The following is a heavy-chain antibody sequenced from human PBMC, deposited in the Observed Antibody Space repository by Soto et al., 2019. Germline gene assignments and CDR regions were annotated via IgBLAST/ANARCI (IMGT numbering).Heavy chain of an antibody. D-gene: IGHD1-26*01. J-gene: IGHJ4*02. CDR1: GVSITGSY. CDR2: VYHSGTT. CDR3: ARDMPYGAGSLAGCDY. Sequence: KPSETLSLTCSVSGVSITGSYWSWIWQPPGKTLEWIGYVYHSGTTTYNPSLKSRVSISVDTSKNQFSLRLTSVIAADTAVYYCARDMPYGAGSLAGCDYWGQGILVTVSS. V-gene: IGHV4-59*01.